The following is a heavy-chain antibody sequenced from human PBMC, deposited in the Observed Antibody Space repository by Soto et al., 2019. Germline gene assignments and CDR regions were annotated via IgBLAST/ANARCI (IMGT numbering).Heavy chain of an antibody. Sequence: QVQLVQSGAEVKKPGASVKVSCKASGYTFTSYGISWVRQAPGQGLEWMGWISDYNGNTNYAQKLQGRVTMTTNTSPSTDNMELRSQRSDDTSVYYCARKGYPLRYWGQGTLVTVSS. V-gene: IGHV1-18*01. CDR3: ARKGYPLRY. CDR1: GYTFTSYG. CDR2: ISDYNGNT. D-gene: IGHD6-13*01. J-gene: IGHJ4*02.